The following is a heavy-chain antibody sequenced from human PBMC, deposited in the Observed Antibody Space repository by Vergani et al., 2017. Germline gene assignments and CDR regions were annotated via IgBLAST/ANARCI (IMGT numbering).Heavy chain of an antibody. CDR1: GGTFSSYA. CDR3: AGGGPRWLQPSAGDAFDI. D-gene: IGHD5-24*01. Sequence: QVQLVQSGAEVKKPGSSVKVSCKASGGTFSSYAISWVRQAPGQGLEWMGGIIPIFGTANYAQKFQGRVTITADESTSTAYMELSSLRSEDTAVYYCAGGGPRWLQPSAGDAFDIWGQGTMVTVSS. V-gene: IGHV1-69*01. J-gene: IGHJ3*02. CDR2: IIPIFGTA.